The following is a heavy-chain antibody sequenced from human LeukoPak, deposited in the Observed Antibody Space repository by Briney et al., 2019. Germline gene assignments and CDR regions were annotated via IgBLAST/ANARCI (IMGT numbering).Heavy chain of an antibody. V-gene: IGHV3-53*01. J-gene: IGHJ6*02. CDR3: ARGYCTSTSCRYVMDV. CDR2: IYSGDNT. CDR1: GFTFSNAW. D-gene: IGHD2-2*01. Sequence: PGGSLRLSRAASGFTFSNAWMSWVRQAPGKGLEWVSVIYSGDNTYYADSVKGRFTISRDNSKNTLYLLMNSLRGEDTAVYYCARGYCTSTSCRYVMDVWGQGTTVTVSS.